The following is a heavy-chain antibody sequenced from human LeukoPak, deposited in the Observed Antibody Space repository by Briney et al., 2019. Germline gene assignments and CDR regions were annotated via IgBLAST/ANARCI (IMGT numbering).Heavy chain of an antibody. CDR2: IKSKTDGGTT. CDR1: GFTSSNAW. Sequence: GGSLRLSCAASGFTSSNAWMSWVRQAPGKGLEWVGRIKSKTDGGTTDYAAPVKGRFAISRDNSKNTLYLQMNSLRAEDTAVYYCARDLTIAAAPTDAFDIWGQGTMVTVSS. CDR3: ARDLTIAAAPTDAFDI. V-gene: IGHV3-15*01. D-gene: IGHD6-13*01. J-gene: IGHJ3*02.